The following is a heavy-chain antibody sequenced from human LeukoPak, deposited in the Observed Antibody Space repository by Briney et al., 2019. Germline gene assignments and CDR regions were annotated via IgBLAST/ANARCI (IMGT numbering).Heavy chain of an antibody. D-gene: IGHD4-17*01. CDR3: ARHGSIRDYGDLFDY. CDR2: IYPGDSDT. J-gene: IGHJ4*02. CDR1: GYSFTSYW. V-gene: IGHV5-51*01. Sequence: GESLKISCKGSGYSFTSYWIGWVRQMPGKGLEWMGIIYPGDSDTRYSPSFQGQVTISADKSISTAYLQWSSLKASDTAMYYCARHGSIRDYGDLFDYWGQGTLVTVSS.